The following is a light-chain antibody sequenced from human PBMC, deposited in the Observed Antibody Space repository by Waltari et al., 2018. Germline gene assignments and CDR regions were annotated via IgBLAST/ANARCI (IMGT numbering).Light chain of an antibody. V-gene: IGLV1-47*01. CDR3: AAWDDSLSGWV. Sequence: QSVLTQPPSASGTPGQRVTISCSGSSSNIGSNYVYWYQQLPGTAPKLLIYKNNRRSSGVPDRFSGSKSGPSASLAISGLRSEDEADYYCAAWDDSLSGWVFGGGTKVTVL. CDR2: KNN. J-gene: IGLJ3*02. CDR1: SSNIGSNY.